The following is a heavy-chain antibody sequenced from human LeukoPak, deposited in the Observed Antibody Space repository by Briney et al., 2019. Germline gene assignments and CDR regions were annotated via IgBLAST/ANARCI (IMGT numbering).Heavy chain of an antibody. CDR1: GFAFTDYW. Sequence: PSGRSLRLSCAASGFAFTDYWMHWVRQAAGKGLVRVSRISTDGSRTSHADSGKGRFTISRDNAKNMLYLEMNSLRVEDTAFYYCARGGRSNSGQYSFDYWGQETLVTVSS. V-gene: IGHV3-74*01. J-gene: IGHJ4*02. CDR2: ISTDGSRT. CDR3: ARGGRSNSGQYSFDY. D-gene: IGHD2/OR15-2a*01.